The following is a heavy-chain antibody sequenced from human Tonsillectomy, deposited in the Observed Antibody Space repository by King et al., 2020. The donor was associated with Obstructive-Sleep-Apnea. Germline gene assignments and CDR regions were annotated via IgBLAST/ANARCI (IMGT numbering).Heavy chain of an antibody. CDR3: AHRSEIVATMGYFHYYGLDV. V-gene: IGHV2-5*01. Sequence: TLKESGPTLVKPTQTLTLTCSFSGFSLTTSGVGVGWIRQPPGKALEWLALIYWTDDKRYSPSLKSRLTITKDTSKNQVVLTMTNMDPVDTATYYCAHRSEIVATMGYFHYYGLDVWGQGTTVTV. J-gene: IGHJ6*02. CDR1: GFSLTTSGVG. CDR2: IYWTDDK. D-gene: IGHD5-12*01.